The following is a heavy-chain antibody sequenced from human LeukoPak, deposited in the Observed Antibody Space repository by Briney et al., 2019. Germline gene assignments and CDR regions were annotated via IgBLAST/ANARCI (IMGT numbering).Heavy chain of an antibody. V-gene: IGHV3-23*01. CDR2: ISGSGRTI. CDR3: AKGLWGRNLADPFGS. CDR1: GFILNNHA. D-gene: IGHD7-27*01. Sequence: GGSLRLSCAASGFILNNHAMTWVRQAPGKGLQWISVISGSGRTIEYEDSVKGRFTISRDNSKNTVSLQMNNLRVDDTAVYYCAKGLWGRNLADPFGSWGQGTLVTVSS. J-gene: IGHJ4*02.